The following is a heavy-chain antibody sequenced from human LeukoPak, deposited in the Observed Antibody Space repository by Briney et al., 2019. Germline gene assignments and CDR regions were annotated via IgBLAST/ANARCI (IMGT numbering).Heavy chain of an antibody. V-gene: IGHV1-69*05. Sequence: SVKVSCKASGGTFSSYAISWVRQAPGQGLEWMGGIIPIFGTANYAQKFQGRVTITTDESTSTAYMELSSLRSEDTAVYYCARTGSLARNGYNYGGHFDYWGQGTLVTVSS. D-gene: IGHD5-24*01. CDR3: ARTGSLARNGYNYGGHFDY. CDR1: GGTFSSYA. J-gene: IGHJ4*02. CDR2: IIPIFGTA.